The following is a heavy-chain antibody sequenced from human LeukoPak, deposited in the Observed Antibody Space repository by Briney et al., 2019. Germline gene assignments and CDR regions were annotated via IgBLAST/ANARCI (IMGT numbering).Heavy chain of an antibody. Sequence: SETLSLTCTVSGGSISSYYWSWIRQPAGKGLEWIGRIYISGSTNYNPSLKSRVTMSVDTSKNQFSLKLSSVTAADTAVHYCARDRGTWNDDGFDYWGQGTLVTVSS. D-gene: IGHD1-1*01. CDR3: ARDRGTWNDDGFDY. CDR1: GGSISSYY. V-gene: IGHV4-4*07. J-gene: IGHJ4*02. CDR2: IYISGST.